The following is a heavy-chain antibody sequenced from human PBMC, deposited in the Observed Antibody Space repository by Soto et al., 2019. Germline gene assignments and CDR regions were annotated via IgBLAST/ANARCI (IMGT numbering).Heavy chain of an antibody. V-gene: IGHV3-23*01. J-gene: IGHJ2*01. Sequence: EVQVLESGGGLVQPGGSLRLSCAASGFSFSRYAMTWVRQAPGKGLEWVSAISGNDDSTFYGDSVKGRFTASRDNSKNTLSLQMNSLRVEDTAVYYCAKVWLDYWYFDVWGRGTLVTVSS. D-gene: IGHD6-19*01. CDR1: GFSFSRYA. CDR2: ISGNDDST. CDR3: AKVWLDYWYFDV.